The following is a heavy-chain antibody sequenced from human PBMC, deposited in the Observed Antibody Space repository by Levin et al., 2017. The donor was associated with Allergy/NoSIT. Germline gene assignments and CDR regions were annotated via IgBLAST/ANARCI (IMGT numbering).Heavy chain of an antibody. J-gene: IGHJ3*01. CDR2: INIDGSSI. CDR1: GFTFSTYW. V-gene: IGHV3-74*01. CDR3: VREPPSAFDL. Sequence: LSLTCAASGFTFSTYWMHWVRQAPGKGLVWVSRINIDGSSITYADSVKGRFTIYRDNAKNTLYLQMNRLRVEDTAVYYCVREPPSAFDLWGQGTMVTVSS.